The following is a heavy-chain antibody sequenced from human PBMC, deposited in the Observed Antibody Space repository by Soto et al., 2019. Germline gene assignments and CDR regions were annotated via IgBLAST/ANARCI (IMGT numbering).Heavy chain of an antibody. V-gene: IGHV3-30*18. D-gene: IGHD5-18*01. CDR3: AKHLRRGYSYGTRFDY. CDR2: ISYDGSNK. CDR1: GFTFSSYG. J-gene: IGHJ4*02. Sequence: GGSLRLSCAASGFTFSSYGMHWVRQAPGKGLEWVAVISYDGSNKYYADSVKGRFTISRDNSKNTLYLQMNSLRAEDTAVYYCAKHLRRGYSYGTRFDYWGQGTLVTVSS.